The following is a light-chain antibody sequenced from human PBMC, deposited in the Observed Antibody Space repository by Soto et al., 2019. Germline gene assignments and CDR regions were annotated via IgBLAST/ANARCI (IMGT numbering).Light chain of an antibody. J-gene: IGKJ3*01. CDR2: GAS. CDR1: QSVGKN. CDR3: KQYSGSPIA. Sequence: EVVMTQSPVILSVSPGERATLSCRASQSVGKNLAWYQQRPGQAPRLLIHGASARPSGVLARLSGSGSGTDSTLTIISLQSDDFAVFYCKQYSGSPIAFGPGTTVDLK. V-gene: IGKV3-15*01.